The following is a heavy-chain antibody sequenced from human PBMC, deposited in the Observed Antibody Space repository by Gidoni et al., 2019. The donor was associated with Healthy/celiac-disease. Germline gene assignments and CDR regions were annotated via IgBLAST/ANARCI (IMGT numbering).Heavy chain of an antibody. CDR3: ARDQLRWELGIWVY. V-gene: IGHV3-23*01. D-gene: IGHD1-26*01. CDR2: IRGSGGST. J-gene: IGHJ4*02. Sequence: EVQLLESGGGLVQPGGSLRLSCADPGFTFSSYAMSWVRQAPGKGLEWVSAIRGSGGSTYYADSVKGRFTISRDNSKNTLYLQMNSLRAEDTAVYYCARDQLRWELGIWVYWGQGTLVTVSS. CDR1: GFTFSSYA.